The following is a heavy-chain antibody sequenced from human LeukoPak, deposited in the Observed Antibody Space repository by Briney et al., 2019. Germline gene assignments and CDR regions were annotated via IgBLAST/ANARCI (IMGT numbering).Heavy chain of an antibody. J-gene: IGHJ4*02. D-gene: IGHD1-26*01. Sequence: GGSLRLSCAASRFTFSSYWMHWVRQVPGKGLVWVSRIHGDGTITNYEDSVKGRFTISRDNARNTLYLLMHSLRAEDTAIYYCARNFVGSITSDFDSWGQGTQVTVSS. CDR1: RFTFSSYW. V-gene: IGHV3-74*01. CDR3: ARNFVGSITSDFDS. CDR2: IHGDGTIT.